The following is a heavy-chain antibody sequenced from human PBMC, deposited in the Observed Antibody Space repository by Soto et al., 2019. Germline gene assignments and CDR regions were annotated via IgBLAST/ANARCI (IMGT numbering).Heavy chain of an antibody. V-gene: IGHV4-59*01. D-gene: IGHD2-8*01. CDR1: GGSISSYY. CDR3: ARHPPTRAVYYFDY. Sequence: QVQLQESGPGLVKPSETLSLTCTVSGGSISSYYWSWIRQPPGKGLEWIGYIYYSGSTNYNPSLKSRVTISVDTSKNQFSLKLSSVTAADTAVYYCARHPPTRAVYYFDYWGQGTLVTVSS. CDR2: IYYSGST. J-gene: IGHJ4*02.